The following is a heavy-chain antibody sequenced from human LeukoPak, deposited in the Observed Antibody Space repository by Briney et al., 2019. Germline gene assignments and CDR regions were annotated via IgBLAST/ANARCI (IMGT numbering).Heavy chain of an antibody. CDR3: ARQGGGTLGGYYFFGFDV. CDR1: GGSFSGFY. CDR2: INHSGTT. D-gene: IGHD1-26*01. J-gene: IGHJ6*02. Sequence: SETLSLNCTVYGGSFSGFYWSWIRQPPGKGLEWIAEINHSGTTNHNPSLESRVTISVDTSKNQISLKLTSVTAADTGRYFCARQGGGTLGGYYFFGFDVWGQGTTVTVSS. V-gene: IGHV4-34*01.